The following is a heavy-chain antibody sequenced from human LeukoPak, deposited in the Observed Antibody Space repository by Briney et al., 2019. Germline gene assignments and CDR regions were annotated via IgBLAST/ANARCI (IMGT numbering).Heavy chain of an antibody. Sequence: GGSLRLSCAASGFTFSSYSMNWVRQAPGKGLEWVSSISSSSSYIYYADSVKGRFTISRDNAKNSLYLQMNSLRAEDTAVYYCARYRHDFGVVIGRYFDYWGQGTLVTVSS. CDR1: GFTFSSYS. J-gene: IGHJ4*02. D-gene: IGHD3-3*01. CDR2: ISSSSSYI. CDR3: ARYRHDFGVVIGRYFDY. V-gene: IGHV3-21*01.